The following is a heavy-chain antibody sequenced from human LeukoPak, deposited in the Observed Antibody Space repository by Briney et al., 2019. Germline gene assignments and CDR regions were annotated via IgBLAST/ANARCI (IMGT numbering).Heavy chain of an antibody. Sequence: SETLSLTCAVYGGSFSGYYWSWIRQPAGKGLEWIGRIYTSGSTNYNPSLKSRVTISVDTSKNQFSLKLSSVTAADTAVYYCASSSGSYSGVGYWGQGTLVTVSS. D-gene: IGHD3-10*01. V-gene: IGHV4-59*10. CDR3: ASSSGSYSGVGY. CDR1: GGSFSGYY. J-gene: IGHJ4*02. CDR2: IYTSGST.